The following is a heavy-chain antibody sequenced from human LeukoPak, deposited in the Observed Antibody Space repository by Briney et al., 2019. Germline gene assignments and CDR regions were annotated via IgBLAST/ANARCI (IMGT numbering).Heavy chain of an antibody. D-gene: IGHD1-7*01. Sequence: SVKVSCKASGGTFSSYTISWVRQAPGQGLEWMGRIIPILGIANYAQKFQGRVTITADKSTSIAYMELSSLRSEDTAVYYCARAELRLTGYYYMDVWGKGTTVTVSS. CDR2: IIPILGIA. CDR1: GGTFSSYT. CDR3: ARAELRLTGYYYMDV. V-gene: IGHV1-69*02. J-gene: IGHJ6*03.